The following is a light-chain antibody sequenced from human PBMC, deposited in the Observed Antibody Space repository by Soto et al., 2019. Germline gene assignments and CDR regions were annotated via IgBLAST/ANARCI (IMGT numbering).Light chain of an antibody. CDR1: SSDVGSYTY. V-gene: IGLV2-14*01. CDR3: SSYTSSSTLYV. J-gene: IGLJ1*01. Sequence: QSALTQPASVSGSPRQSITISCTGASSDVGSYTYVSWYLQHPGKAPKLMIYEVNNRPSGVSNRFSGSKSGNTASLTISGLQAEDEADYYCSSYTSSSTLYVFGTGTKVTVL. CDR2: EVN.